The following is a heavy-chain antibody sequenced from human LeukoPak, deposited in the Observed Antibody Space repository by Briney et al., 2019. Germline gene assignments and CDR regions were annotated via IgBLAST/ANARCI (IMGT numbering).Heavy chain of an antibody. J-gene: IGHJ4*02. CDR1: GFSFTSNA. CDR3: ARTGQLDS. Sequence: GGSLRLSCAASGFSFTSNAMTWVRQAPGKGLEWVSTISGNGLSTWYADSVKGRFTISRDTSKNTLSLQMNTLRAEDTAVYYCARTGQLDSWGQGTLVTVSS. V-gene: IGHV3-23*01. D-gene: IGHD1-1*01. CDR2: ISGNGLST.